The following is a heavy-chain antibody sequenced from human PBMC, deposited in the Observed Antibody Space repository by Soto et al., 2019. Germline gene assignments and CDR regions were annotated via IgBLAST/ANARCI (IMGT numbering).Heavy chain of an antibody. D-gene: IGHD3-9*01. CDR1: GDSVSSNSAA. CDR2: TYYRSKWYN. V-gene: IGHV6-1*01. J-gene: IGHJ6*02. CDR3: ARDSTTYYNILTGYPTYYYYYGMDV. Sequence: SQTLSLTCAISGDSVSSNSAAWNWIRQSPSRGLEWLGRTYYRSKWYNDYAISVKSRITINPDTSKNQFSLQLNSVIPEDTAVYYCARDSTTYYNILTGYPTYYYYYGMDVWGQGTTVTVSS.